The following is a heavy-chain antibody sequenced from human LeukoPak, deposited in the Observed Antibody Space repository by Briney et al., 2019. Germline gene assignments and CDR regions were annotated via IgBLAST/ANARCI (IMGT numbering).Heavy chain of an antibody. V-gene: IGHV3-74*03. J-gene: IGHJ4*02. CDR1: GGSISSSNW. CDR3: ASPSHITAAAGGY. Sequence: ETLSLTCAVSGGSISSSNWMQWVRQGPGGGLVWVSHITNDGGSTMYADFVKGRFTISRDNAKSTLYLQMNSLRADDTAVYYCASPSHITAAAGGYWGQGTLVTVSS. D-gene: IGHD6-13*01. CDR2: ITNDGGST.